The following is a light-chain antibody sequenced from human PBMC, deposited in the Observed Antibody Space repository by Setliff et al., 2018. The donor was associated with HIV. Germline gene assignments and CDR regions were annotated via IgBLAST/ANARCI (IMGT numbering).Light chain of an antibody. CDR2: EVN. V-gene: IGLV2-14*01. CDR3: SSYTSSSTLLYV. Sequence: QSVLTQPASVSGSPGQSITISCTGTSSDVGGYNYVSWYQQHPGKAPKLMISEVNNRPSGVSNRFSGSKSGNTASLTISGLQAEDEADYYCSSYTSSSTLLYVFGTGTKVTVL. CDR1: SSDVGGYNY. J-gene: IGLJ1*01.